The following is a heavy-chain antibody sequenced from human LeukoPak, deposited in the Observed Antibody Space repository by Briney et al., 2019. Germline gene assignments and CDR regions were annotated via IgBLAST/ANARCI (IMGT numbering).Heavy chain of an antibody. CDR3: ARYYSRNSFDY. CDR2: IWYDGINN. D-gene: IGHD6-13*01. V-gene: IGHV3-33*01. Sequence: PGGSLRLSCAASGFTFSNYDMHWVRQAPGKGLEWVAVIWYDGINNYYAASVKGRFSISRDNSKNALYLQMNSLSAEDTAVYFCARYYSRNSFDYWGQGTLVTVSS. CDR1: GFTFSNYD. J-gene: IGHJ4*02.